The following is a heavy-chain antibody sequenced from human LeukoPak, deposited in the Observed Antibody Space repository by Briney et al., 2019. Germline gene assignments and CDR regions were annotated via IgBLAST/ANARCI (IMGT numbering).Heavy chain of an antibody. CDR2: INHSGST. V-gene: IGHV4-39*07. CDR1: GDSISSSNCY. D-gene: IGHD2-2*01. J-gene: IGHJ6*03. Sequence: PSETLSLTCTVSGDSISSSNCYWGWIRQPPGKGLEWIVEINHSGSTNYDPSRKSRVTISVDPSKNQSSLKLSSVTPADTAVYYCARTYCSSTSCYAGGYYMDVWGKGTTVTISS. CDR3: ARTYCSSTSCYAGGYYMDV.